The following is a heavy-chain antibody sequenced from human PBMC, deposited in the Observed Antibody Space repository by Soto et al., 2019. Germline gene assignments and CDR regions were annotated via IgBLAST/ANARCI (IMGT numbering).Heavy chain of an antibody. V-gene: IGHV4-4*02. D-gene: IGHD2-8*01. J-gene: IGHJ4*02. Sequence: SETLSLTCAVSSGSISSSNWWSWVRQPPGKGLEWIGEIYHSGSTNYNPSLKSRVTISVDKSKNQFSLKLSSVTAADTAVYYCARVRGFCTNGVCYHYFDYWGQGTLVTVSS. CDR2: IYHSGST. CDR3: ARVRGFCTNGVCYHYFDY. CDR1: SGSISSSNW.